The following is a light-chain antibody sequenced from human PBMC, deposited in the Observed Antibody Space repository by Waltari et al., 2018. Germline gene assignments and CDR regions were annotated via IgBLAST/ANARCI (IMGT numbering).Light chain of an antibody. Sequence: DIQMTQSPPPLSASVGDRVTITCRASHPVNNWLAWYQQKPGEAPKLLIYKTSSLQSGVPSRFSGSGSGTDFTLTIGGLQPEDFGSYYCQHYDSAPYSFGQGTKLEIK. J-gene: IGKJ2*03. CDR2: KTS. CDR1: HPVNNW. CDR3: QHYDSAPYS. V-gene: IGKV1-5*03.